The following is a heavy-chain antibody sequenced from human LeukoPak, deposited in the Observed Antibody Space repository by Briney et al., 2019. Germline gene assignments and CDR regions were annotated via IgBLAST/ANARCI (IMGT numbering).Heavy chain of an antibody. V-gene: IGHV3-53*04. J-gene: IGHJ2*01. CDR3: ARGKEEYFDL. CDR2: IYSGGSS. CDR1: GFTVSSNY. Sequence: PGGSLRLSCAASGFTVSSNYMDWVRQAPGKGLEWVSVIYSGGSSYYADSVKGRFTISRHNSKNTLYLQMNSLRPEDTAVYYCARGKEEYFDLWGRGTLVTVSS.